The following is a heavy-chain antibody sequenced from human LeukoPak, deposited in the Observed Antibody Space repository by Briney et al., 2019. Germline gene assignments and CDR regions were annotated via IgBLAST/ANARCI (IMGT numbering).Heavy chain of an antibody. CDR1: GFTFSTDN. V-gene: IGHV3-21*01. D-gene: IGHD1-14*01. Sequence: GGSLRLSCAATGFTFSTDNINWVRQAPGKGLEWVSSISSSSTYIYYADSVKGRFTISRDNVKNSLYLQMNSLRAEDTAVYYCARDSPPEGMDVWGQGTTVTVSS. CDR2: ISSSSTYI. CDR3: ARDSPPEGMDV. J-gene: IGHJ6*02.